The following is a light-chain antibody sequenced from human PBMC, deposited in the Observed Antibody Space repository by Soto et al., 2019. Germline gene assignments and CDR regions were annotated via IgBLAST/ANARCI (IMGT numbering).Light chain of an antibody. Sequence: DIQMTQSPSSLSAFVGDRVTITCRASQSITTYLNWYQQKPGKAPKLLIYAASSLQSGVPSRFSGSGSGTDFILTISSLQPEDFATYYCQQSHSNPLTFGPGTKVDV. J-gene: IGKJ3*01. CDR2: AAS. V-gene: IGKV1-39*01. CDR1: QSITTY. CDR3: QQSHSNPLT.